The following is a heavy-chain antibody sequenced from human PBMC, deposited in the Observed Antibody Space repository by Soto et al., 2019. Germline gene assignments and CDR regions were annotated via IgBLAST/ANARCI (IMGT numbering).Heavy chain of an antibody. J-gene: IGHJ4*02. CDR2: IYYSGST. Sequence: RSVTCTVSGGSISSGDYYWRGIRQPPGKGLEWIGYIYYSGSTYYNPSLKSRVTISVDTSKNQFSLKLSSVTAADTAVYYCAREEYSYGTPVYYWGQGTLVTVSS. CDR3: AREEYSYGTPVYY. CDR1: GGSISSGDYY. D-gene: IGHD5-18*01. V-gene: IGHV4-30-4*01.